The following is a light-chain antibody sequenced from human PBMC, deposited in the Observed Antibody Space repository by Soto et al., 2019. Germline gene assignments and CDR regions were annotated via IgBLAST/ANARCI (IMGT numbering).Light chain of an antibody. Sequence: EIVLTQSPGTLSLSPGERATLSCRASESVSSNYLAWYQQKPGQAPRLLIYGASSRATGFPDRFSGSGSGTDCTLTISRLEPEDFAVYYCQQFESSPLSFGQGTKVEIK. J-gene: IGKJ1*01. V-gene: IGKV3-20*01. CDR1: ESVSSNY. CDR2: GAS. CDR3: QQFESSPLS.